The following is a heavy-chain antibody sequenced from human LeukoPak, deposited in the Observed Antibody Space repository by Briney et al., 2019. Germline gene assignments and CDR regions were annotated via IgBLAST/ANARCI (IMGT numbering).Heavy chain of an antibody. CDR1: GYTFTSYA. Sequence: GASVKVSCKASGYTFTSYAIHWVRQAPGQRLEWMGWINAGNGNTKYSQNFQGRVTITRDTSASTAYMELSSLRSEDTAVYYCARTRRWQWMDYWGQGTLVTVSS. D-gene: IGHD5-24*01. J-gene: IGHJ4*02. CDR2: INAGNGNT. CDR3: ARTRRWQWMDY. V-gene: IGHV1-3*01.